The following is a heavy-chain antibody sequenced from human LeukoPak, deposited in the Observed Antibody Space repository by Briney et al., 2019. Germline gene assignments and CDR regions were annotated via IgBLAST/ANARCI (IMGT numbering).Heavy chain of an antibody. CDR2: ISAGGNT. Sequence: GGSLSLSCAVSGFTLNMYVMNWVRQAPGKGLEWVSSISAGGNTDYADSVKGRSTISRDSSKKTLYLQMNNLRAEDTAVYYCAKGFLEWSLYYFEYWGQGVLVTVSS. CDR3: AKGFLEWSLYYFEY. D-gene: IGHD3-3*01. J-gene: IGHJ4*02. V-gene: IGHV3-23*01. CDR1: GFTLNMYV.